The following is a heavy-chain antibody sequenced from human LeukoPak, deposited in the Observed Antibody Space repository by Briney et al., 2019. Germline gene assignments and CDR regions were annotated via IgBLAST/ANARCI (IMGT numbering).Heavy chain of an antibody. CDR2: IKQDGSEK. CDR1: GFTFSSYS. V-gene: IGHV3-7*01. J-gene: IGHJ3*02. CDR3: ARHRSGGSQDDAFDI. D-gene: IGHD2-15*01. Sequence: GGSLRLSCAASGFTFSSYSMNWVRQAPGKGLEWVADIKQDGSEKYYVDSVKGRFTISRQNAKNSLFLQMNSLRAEDTAVYYCARHRSGGSQDDAFDIWGQGTLVTVSS.